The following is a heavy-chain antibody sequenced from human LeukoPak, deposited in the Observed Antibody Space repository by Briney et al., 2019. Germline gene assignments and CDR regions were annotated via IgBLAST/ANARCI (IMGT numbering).Heavy chain of an antibody. CDR3: ARVGGSVVVAAIGGLDY. J-gene: IGHJ4*02. CDR2: ISSSGSTI. CDR1: GFTFSDYY. V-gene: IGHV3-11*01. D-gene: IGHD2-15*01. Sequence: GGSLRLSCAAPGFTFSDYYMSWIRQAPGKGLEWVSYISSSGSTIYYADSVKGRFTISRDNAKNSLYLQMNSLRAEDTAVYYCARVGGSVVVAAIGGLDYWGQGTLVTVSS.